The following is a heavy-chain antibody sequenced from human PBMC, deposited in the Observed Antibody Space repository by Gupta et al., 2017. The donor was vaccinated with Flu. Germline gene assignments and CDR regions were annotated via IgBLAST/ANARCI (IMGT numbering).Heavy chain of an antibody. CDR1: GGSISSGGYS. CDR2: IYHSGST. D-gene: IGHD2-2*01. CDR3: ARVGTDCSSTSCYPNFDY. V-gene: IGHV4-30-2*01. Sequence: QLQLQESGSGLVKPSQTLSLTCAVSGGSISSGGYSWSWIRQPPGKGLEWIGYIYHSGSTYYTPSLKSRVTISVDRSKNQFSLKLSSVTAADTAVYYCARVGTDCSSTSCYPNFDYWGQGTLVTVSS. J-gene: IGHJ4*02.